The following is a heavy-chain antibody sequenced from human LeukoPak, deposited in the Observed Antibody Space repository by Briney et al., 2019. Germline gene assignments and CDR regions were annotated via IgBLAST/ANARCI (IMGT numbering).Heavy chain of an antibody. CDR2: ISASGGTT. D-gene: IGHD2-2*01. Sequence: GGSLRLSCAASGFTFNNYAMSWVRQAPGKGLEWVSAISASGGTTYYADSVKGRFTIPRDNSENTLFLQMNSLRAEDTAVYYCAKEPREYCSSTSCPNWFDYWAQGTLVTVSS. CDR3: AKEPREYCSSTSCPNWFDY. J-gene: IGHJ5*01. V-gene: IGHV3-23*01. CDR1: GFTFNNYA.